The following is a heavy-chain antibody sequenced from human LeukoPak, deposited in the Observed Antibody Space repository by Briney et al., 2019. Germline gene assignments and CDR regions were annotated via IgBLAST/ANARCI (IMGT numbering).Heavy chain of an antibody. CDR3: ARNGYSYGYDAPFDS. CDR1: GFTFDDYG. Sequence: PGGSLRLSCAASGFTFDDYGISWVRQAPGKGLEWVSGIKWNGGSTGYADSVKGRFTISRDNAKNSLYLQMNSLRVEDTALYYCARNGYSYGYDAPFDSWGQGTLVTVSS. J-gene: IGHJ4*02. D-gene: IGHD5-18*01. CDR2: IKWNGGST. V-gene: IGHV3-20*04.